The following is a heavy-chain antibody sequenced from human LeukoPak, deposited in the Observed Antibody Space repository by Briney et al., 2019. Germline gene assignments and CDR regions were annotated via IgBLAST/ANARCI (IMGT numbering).Heavy chain of an antibody. Sequence: GGSLRLSCAASGFTFNNYAMNWVRHAPGKGLEWVSSISGGGETTYYADSAKGRFTISRDNSQNTLYLQMNSLRAEDTAVYYCARDYADYVGYVFFGYSGQGTLVTVSS. J-gene: IGHJ4*02. CDR2: ISGGGETT. CDR3: ARDYADYVGYVFFGY. CDR1: GFTFNNYA. D-gene: IGHD4-17*01. V-gene: IGHV3-23*01.